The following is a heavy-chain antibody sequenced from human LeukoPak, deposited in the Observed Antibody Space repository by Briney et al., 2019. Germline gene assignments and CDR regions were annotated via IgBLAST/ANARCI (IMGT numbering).Heavy chain of an antibody. CDR3: ARGYSTSPFDP. Sequence: SETLSLTCTVSGGSITSSNWRSWVRQPPGKGLEWIGEIYHSGSTNYNPSLKSRVTISVDTSKNQFSLKLSSVTAADTAVYYCARGYSTSPFDPWGQGTLVTVSS. D-gene: IGHD6-6*01. V-gene: IGHV4-4*02. CDR1: GGSITSSNW. CDR2: IYHSGST. J-gene: IGHJ5*02.